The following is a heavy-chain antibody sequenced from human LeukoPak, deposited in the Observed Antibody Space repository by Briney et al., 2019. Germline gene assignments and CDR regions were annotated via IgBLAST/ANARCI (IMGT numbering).Heavy chain of an antibody. V-gene: IGHV3-74*01. Sequence: GGSLRLSCAASGFAFGSHWMHWVRQAPGKGLVWVSGINSGGSSTRYADSVKGRFTISRDNAKNTLYLQMNSLRAEDTAVYYCASGKGAAAGRDYWGQGTLVTVSS. CDR2: INSGGSST. J-gene: IGHJ4*02. D-gene: IGHD6-13*01. CDR1: GFAFGSHW. CDR3: ASGKGAAAGRDY.